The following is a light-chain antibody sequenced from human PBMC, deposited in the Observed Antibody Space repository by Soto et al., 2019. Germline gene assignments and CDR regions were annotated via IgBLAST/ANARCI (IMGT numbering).Light chain of an antibody. J-gene: IGKJ4*01. CDR3: QHQGT. CDR2: DTS. Sequence: VVLTQSPGTLSLSPGERATLSCRASQSVCRRYLAWYQQKPGQAPRLLIYDTSDRASDIPDRFSGGGSETDFSLTISRLVPEDSAVYYCQHQGTFGGGTKVEIK. V-gene: IGKV3-20*01. CDR1: QSVCRRY.